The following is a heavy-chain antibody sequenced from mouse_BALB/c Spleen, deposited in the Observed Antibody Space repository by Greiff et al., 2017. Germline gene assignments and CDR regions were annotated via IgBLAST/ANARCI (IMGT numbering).Heavy chain of an antibody. V-gene: IGHV1-62-2*01. J-gene: IGHJ3*01. CDR2: FYPGSGSI. CDR3: AGHEGRGGWFAY. CDR1: GYTFTEYT. Sequence: QVHVKQSGAELVKPGASVKLSCKASGYTFTEYTIHWVKQRSGQGLEWIGWFYPGSGSIKYNEKFKDKATLTADKSSSTVYMELSRLTSEDSAVYFCAGHEGRGGWFAYWGQGTLVTVSA.